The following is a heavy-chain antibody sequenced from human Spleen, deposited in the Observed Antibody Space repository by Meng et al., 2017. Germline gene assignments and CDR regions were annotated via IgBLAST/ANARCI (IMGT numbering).Heavy chain of an antibody. CDR1: GYNFPDYY. V-gene: IGHV1-2*06. CDR2: INPKSGDT. J-gene: IGHJ6*02. Sequence: ASVKVSCKPSGYNFPDYYIHWVRRAPGQGLEWMGRINPKSGDTHYAQKFQARVTMTGDTSISTAYMELSRLRSDDTAVYYCARDKIVVVTDDYYYYGMDVWGQGTTVTVSS. CDR3: ARDKIVVVTDDYYYYGMDV. D-gene: IGHD2-21*02.